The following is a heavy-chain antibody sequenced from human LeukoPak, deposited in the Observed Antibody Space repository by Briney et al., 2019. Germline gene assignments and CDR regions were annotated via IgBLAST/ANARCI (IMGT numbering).Heavy chain of an antibody. V-gene: IGHV4-34*01. CDR2: INHSGST. Sequence: SETLSLTCAVYGGSFSGYYWSWIRQPPGKGLEWIGEINHSGSTNYNPSLKSRVTISVDTSKNQFSLKLSSVTAADTAVYYCARFRVVFSPRYGDYQGVWGQGTLVTVSS. CDR3: ARFRVVFSPRYGDYQGV. J-gene: IGHJ4*02. CDR1: GGSFSGYY. D-gene: IGHD4-17*01.